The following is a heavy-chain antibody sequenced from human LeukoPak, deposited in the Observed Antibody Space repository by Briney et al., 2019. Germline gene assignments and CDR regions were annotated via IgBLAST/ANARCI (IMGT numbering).Heavy chain of an antibody. D-gene: IGHD3-22*01. CDR2: IYYSGST. V-gene: IGHV4-59*08. Sequence: SETLSLTCTVSGGSISSYYWSWIRQPPGKGLEWIGYIYYSGSTNYNPSLKSRVTISVDTSKTQYSLKLSSVTAADTAVYYCARYYFDRSGFYLLDYWGQGTLVTVSS. CDR3: ARYYFDRSGFYLLDY. CDR1: GGSISSYY. J-gene: IGHJ4*02.